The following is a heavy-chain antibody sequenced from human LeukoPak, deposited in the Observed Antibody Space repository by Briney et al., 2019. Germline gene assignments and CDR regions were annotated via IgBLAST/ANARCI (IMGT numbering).Heavy chain of an antibody. CDR3: AKVFYDYVWGSSIAPDAFDT. CDR2: MSYDESNK. CDR1: GFTFSYYA. D-gene: IGHD3-16*01. J-gene: IGHJ3*02. Sequence: GWSLRLSCAVSGFTFSYYAMHWVRQAPGKGLAWVAVMSYDESNKYYKDSVKGRFTISRDNSKNTLYLQMNSLRTEDTAVYYCAKVFYDYVWGSSIAPDAFDTWGQGTMVTVSS. V-gene: IGHV3-30*18.